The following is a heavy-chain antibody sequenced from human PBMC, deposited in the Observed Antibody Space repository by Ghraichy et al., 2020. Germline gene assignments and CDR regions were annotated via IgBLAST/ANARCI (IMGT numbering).Heavy chain of an antibody. CDR1: GFTFSTYW. CDR3: ARDTGTSTSEYIDF. V-gene: IGHV3-7*01. J-gene: IGHJ4*02. D-gene: IGHD2-2*01. Sequence: GGSLRLSCAASGFTFSTYWMTWVRQAPGKGLEWVANIKQDGSEKYYVDSVKGRFTISRDNAKNSLDLQMNSLRAEDTAVYFCARDTGTSTSEYIDFWGQGTLVTVTS. CDR2: IKQDGSEK.